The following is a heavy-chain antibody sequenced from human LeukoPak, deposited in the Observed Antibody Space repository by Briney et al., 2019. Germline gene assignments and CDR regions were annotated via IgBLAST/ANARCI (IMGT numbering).Heavy chain of an antibody. Sequence: ASVKVSCKASGGTFSSYAISWVRQAPGQGLEWMGRIIPIFGIANYAQKFQGRVTITADKSTSTAYMELSSLRSEDTAVYYCAGVQLDLVQTYYYYGMDVWGQGTTVTVSS. J-gene: IGHJ6*02. CDR1: GGTFSSYA. D-gene: IGHD5-18*01. V-gene: IGHV1-69*04. CDR2: IIPIFGIA. CDR3: AGVQLDLVQTYYYYGMDV.